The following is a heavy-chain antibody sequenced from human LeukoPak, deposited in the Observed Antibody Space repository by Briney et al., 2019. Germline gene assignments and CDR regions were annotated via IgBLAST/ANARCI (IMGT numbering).Heavy chain of an antibody. D-gene: IGHD3-10*01. CDR2: ISGSADRT. Sequence: QPGGSLRLSCAASGFTFSSYAMSWVRQAPGKGLEWVSAISGSADRTYYADSVKGRSTISRDNSKNTLYLQMNSLRPEDTAIYYCAKESPYGSGSRNYYFHYWGQGALVTVSS. CDR1: GFTFSSYA. CDR3: AKESPYGSGSRNYYFHY. V-gene: IGHV3-23*01. J-gene: IGHJ4*02.